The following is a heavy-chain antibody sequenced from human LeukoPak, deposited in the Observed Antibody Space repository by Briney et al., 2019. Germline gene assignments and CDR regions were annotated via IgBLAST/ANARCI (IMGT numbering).Heavy chain of an antibody. CDR1: GFTFSSFW. V-gene: IGHV3-7*01. D-gene: IGHD6-13*01. CDR3: ARDPGSSSFDY. CDR2: IDQDGSVR. Sequence: GGTLRLSCVASGFTFSSFWMSWVRQAPGKGLEFVANIDQDGSVRNYVDSVKGRFIISRDNAKNSLYLQMDSLRAEDTAVYFCARDPGSSSFDYWGLGTPVTVSS. J-gene: IGHJ4*02.